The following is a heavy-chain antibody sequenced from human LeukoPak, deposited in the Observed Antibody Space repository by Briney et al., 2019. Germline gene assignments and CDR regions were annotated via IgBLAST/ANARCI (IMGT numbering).Heavy chain of an antibody. D-gene: IGHD5-24*01. CDR2: IYYSGST. CDR1: GGSISSYY. CDR3: ARDVGGGDGYHDAFDI. J-gene: IGHJ3*02. V-gene: IGHV4-59*01. Sequence: SETLSLTCTVSGGSISSYYWSWIRQPPGKGLEWIGYIYYSGSTNYNPSLKGRVTISVDTSKNQFSLKLSSVTAADTAVYYCARDVGGGDGYHDAFDIWGQGTMVTVSS.